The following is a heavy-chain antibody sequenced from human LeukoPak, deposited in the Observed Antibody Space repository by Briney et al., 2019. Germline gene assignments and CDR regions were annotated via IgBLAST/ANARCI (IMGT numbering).Heavy chain of an antibody. CDR1: GYTFTDYY. D-gene: IGHD3-10*01. CDR3: ARTPVTVIRGVIEDGMDV. J-gene: IGHJ6*02. CDR2: INPTSGRT. V-gene: IGHV1-2*02. Sequence: ASVNVSCKPPGYTFTDYYLHWVRQAPGQGLGWMGWINPTSGRTNYAHKFQGRVTMTRDTSVGTAYMDLSRLTSDDTAVYYCARTPVTVIRGVIEDGMDVWGQGTTVTVSS.